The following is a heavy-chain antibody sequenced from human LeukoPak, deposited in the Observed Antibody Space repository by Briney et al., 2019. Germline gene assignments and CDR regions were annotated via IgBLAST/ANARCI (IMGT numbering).Heavy chain of an antibody. CDR3: ARGSLDY. J-gene: IGHJ4*02. CDR1: GGSFSGYY. Sequence: PSETLSLTCAVYGGSFSGYYWSWIRQPPGEGPEWIGEINHSGSTNYNPSLKSRVTISVDTSKNQFSLKLSSVTAADTAVYYCARGSLDYWGQGTLVTVSS. V-gene: IGHV4-34*01. CDR2: INHSGST.